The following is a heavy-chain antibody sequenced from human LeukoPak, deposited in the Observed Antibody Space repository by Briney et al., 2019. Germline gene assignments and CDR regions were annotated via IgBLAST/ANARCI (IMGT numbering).Heavy chain of an antibody. V-gene: IGHV3-11*01. CDR1: GFTFSDYY. Sequence: GGSLRLSCAASGFTFSDYYMSWIRQAPGKGLEWVSYISSSGSTIYYADSVKGRFTISRDNAKNSLYLQMNSLRAEDTAVYYCAKGWTTVVTRLLIDYWGQGTLVTVSS. CDR3: AKGWTTVVTRLLIDY. CDR2: ISSSGSTI. J-gene: IGHJ4*02. D-gene: IGHD4-23*01.